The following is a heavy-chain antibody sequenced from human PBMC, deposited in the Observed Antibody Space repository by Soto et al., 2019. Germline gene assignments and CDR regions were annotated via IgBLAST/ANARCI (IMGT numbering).Heavy chain of an antibody. Sequence: GESLKISCKGSGYSFTSYWISWVRQMPGKGLEWMGRIDPSDSYTNYSPSFQGHVTISADKSISTAYLQWSSLKASDTAMYYCARHDYGDTRYYYGMDVRGQGTTVTVSS. CDR2: IDPSDSYT. CDR1: GYSFTSYW. J-gene: IGHJ6*02. V-gene: IGHV5-10-1*01. CDR3: ARHDYGDTRYYYGMDV. D-gene: IGHD4-17*01.